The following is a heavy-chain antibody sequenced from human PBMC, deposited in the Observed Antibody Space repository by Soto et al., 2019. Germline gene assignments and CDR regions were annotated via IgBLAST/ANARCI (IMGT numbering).Heavy chain of an antibody. CDR3: ARSDGRY. CDR1: GGSISSAGYN. J-gene: IGHJ4*02. Sequence: SETLSLTCTVSGGSISSAGYNWSWIRQHPGKGLEWIGYIYYSGSTYYNPSLKSRVTISVDTSKNQFSLKLSSVTAADTAVYYCARSDGRYRGQGTLVTVSS. V-gene: IGHV4-31*03. CDR2: IYYSGST.